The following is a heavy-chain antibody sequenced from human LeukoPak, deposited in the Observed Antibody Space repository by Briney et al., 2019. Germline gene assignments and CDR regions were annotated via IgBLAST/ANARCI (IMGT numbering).Heavy chain of an antibody. D-gene: IGHD1-26*01. Sequence: AGGSLRLSCSASGFTFSRYAMHWVRQAPGKGLEYVSSITSDGGSTYYADSVKDRFTISRDNSKNTLSLQMSSLRTEDTAEYYCLRDAQWGGVGDYWGQGTLVTVSS. V-gene: IGHV3-64D*06. CDR2: ITSDGGST. CDR3: LRDAQWGGVGDY. CDR1: GFTFSRYA. J-gene: IGHJ4*02.